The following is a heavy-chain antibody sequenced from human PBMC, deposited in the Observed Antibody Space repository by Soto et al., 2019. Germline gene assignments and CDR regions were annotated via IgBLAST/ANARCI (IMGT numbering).Heavy chain of an antibody. CDR1: GGSISSGGYY. CDR2: IYYSGST. J-gene: IGHJ5*02. D-gene: IGHD3-16*01. V-gene: IGHV4-31*03. CDR3: ARAYYDYVWGSYRYKNWFDP. Sequence: SETLSLTCTVSGGSISSGGYYWSWIRQHPGKGLEWIGYIYYSGSTYYNPSLKSRVTISVDTSKNQFSLKLSSVTAADTAVYYCARAYYDYVWGSYRYKNWFDPWGQGTLVTVSS.